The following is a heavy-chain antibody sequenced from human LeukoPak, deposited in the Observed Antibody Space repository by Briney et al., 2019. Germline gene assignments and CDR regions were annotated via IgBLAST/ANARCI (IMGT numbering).Heavy chain of an antibody. V-gene: IGHV3-21*01. D-gene: IGHD2-2*01. CDR1: GFTFSSYS. CDR3: AREDVVVVPAAMRPYYYGMDV. CDR2: ISSSSSYI. J-gene: IGHJ6*04. Sequence: GGSLRLSCAASGFTFSSYSMNWVRQAPGKGLEWVSSISSSSSYIYYADSVKGRFTISRDNAKNSLYLQMNGLRAEDTAVYYCAREDVVVVPAAMRPYYYGMDVWGKGTTVTVSS.